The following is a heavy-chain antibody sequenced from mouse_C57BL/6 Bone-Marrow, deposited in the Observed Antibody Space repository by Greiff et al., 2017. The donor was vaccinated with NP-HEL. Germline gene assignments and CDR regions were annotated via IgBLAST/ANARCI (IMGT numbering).Heavy chain of an antibody. J-gene: IGHJ1*03. CDR2: IWGGGST. D-gene: IGHD1-1*01. Sequence: VQLVESGPGLVAPSQSLSITCTVSGFSLTSYGVDWVRQPPGKGLEWLGVIWGGGSTNYNSALMSSMSISKDNSKSQVFLKMNRLQTADTAMYYGAKHVDYYGSSYSWYFDVWGTGTTVTVSS. CDR1: GFSLTSYG. CDR3: AKHVDYYGSSYSWYFDV. V-gene: IGHV2-9*01.